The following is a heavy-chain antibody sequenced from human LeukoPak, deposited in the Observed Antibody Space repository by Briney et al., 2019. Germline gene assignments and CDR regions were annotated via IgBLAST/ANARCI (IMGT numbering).Heavy chain of an antibody. D-gene: IGHD3-16*01. CDR2: IYPGDSDT. CDR1: GYSFTSYW. V-gene: IGHV5-51*01. CDR3: ARQGRLYDYVWAFDY. J-gene: IGHJ4*02. Sequence: GESLKISCKGSGYSFTSYWIGWVRQMPGKGLEWMGIIYPGDSDTRYSPSFQGQVTISADKSISTAYLQWSSLKASDTAMYYCARQGRLYDYVWAFDYWGQGTLVTVSS.